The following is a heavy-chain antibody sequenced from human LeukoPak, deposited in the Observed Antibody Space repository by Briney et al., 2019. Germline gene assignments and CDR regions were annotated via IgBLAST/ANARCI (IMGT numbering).Heavy chain of an antibody. CDR2: ISSRGTTM. CDR1: GFTFISYD. V-gene: IGHV3-48*01. J-gene: IGHJ3*02. Sequence: GGSLRLSCAASGFTFISYDMNWVRQAPGKGPEWLSYISSRGTTMYYADSVKGRFTISRDNAKKSLDLQMNSLRAEDTAVYYCARDWRDSSGKFPNDAFDIWGQGTMVTVSS. CDR3: ARDWRDSSGKFPNDAFDI. D-gene: IGHD3-22*01.